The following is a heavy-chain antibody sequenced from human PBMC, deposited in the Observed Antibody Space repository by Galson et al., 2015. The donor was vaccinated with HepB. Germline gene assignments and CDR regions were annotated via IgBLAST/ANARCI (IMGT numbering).Heavy chain of an antibody. V-gene: IGHV3-30*18. CDR3: AKEFSASIAVAGRTPYYYSGMDV. CDR1: GFTFSSYG. D-gene: IGHD6-19*01. J-gene: IGHJ6*02. CDR2: ISYDGSNK. Sequence: SLRLSCAASGFTFSSYGMHWVRQAPGKGLEWVAVISYDGSNKYYADSVKGRFTISRDNSKNTLYLQMNSLRAEDTAVYYCAKEFSASIAVAGRTPYYYSGMDVWGQGTTVTVSS.